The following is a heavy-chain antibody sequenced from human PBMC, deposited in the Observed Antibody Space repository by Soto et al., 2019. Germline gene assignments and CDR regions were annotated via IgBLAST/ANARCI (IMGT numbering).Heavy chain of an antibody. D-gene: IGHD2-15*01. Sequence: GGSLRLSCAASGFTVSSNYMGWVRQAPGKGLEWVSVIYSGGSTYYADSVKGRFTISRDNSKNTLYLQMNSLRAEDTAVYYCARDKGGGAFDIWGQGTMVTVSS. V-gene: IGHV3-53*01. CDR3: ARDKGGGAFDI. CDR1: GFTVSSNY. CDR2: IYSGGST. J-gene: IGHJ3*02.